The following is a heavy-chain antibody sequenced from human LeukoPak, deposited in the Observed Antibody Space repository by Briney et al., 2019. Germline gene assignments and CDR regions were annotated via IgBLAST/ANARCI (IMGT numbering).Heavy chain of an antibody. Sequence: SQTLSLTCTVSGGSISSGDYYWSWIRQPPGKGLEWIGYIHYSGSTYYNPSLKSRVTISVDTSKNQFSLKLSSVTAADTAVYYCARETYYDYVWGSPAPYYFDYWGQGTLVTVSS. CDR1: GGSISSGDYY. J-gene: IGHJ4*02. CDR2: IHYSGST. CDR3: ARETYYDYVWGSPAPYYFDY. D-gene: IGHD3-16*01. V-gene: IGHV4-30-4*01.